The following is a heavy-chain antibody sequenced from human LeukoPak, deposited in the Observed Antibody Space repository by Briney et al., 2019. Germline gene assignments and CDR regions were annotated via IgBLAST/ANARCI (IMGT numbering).Heavy chain of an antibody. CDR3: ARAYYDILTGYVPPGY. J-gene: IGHJ4*02. D-gene: IGHD3-9*01. V-gene: IGHV1-2*02. Sequence: ASVKLSCKASGYTFSGYYMHWVRQARGQGLEWMGWINPNSGGTNYAQKFQGRVTMTRDTSISTAYMELSRLRSDDTAVYYCARAYYDILTGYVPPGYWGQGTLVTVSS. CDR2: INPNSGGT. CDR1: GYTFSGYY.